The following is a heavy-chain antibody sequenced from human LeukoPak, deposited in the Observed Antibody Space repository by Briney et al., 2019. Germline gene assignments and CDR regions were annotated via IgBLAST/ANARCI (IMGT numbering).Heavy chain of an antibody. CDR1: GFTFTNYA. CDR2: ISASGVMT. CDR3: ARGSKSYGDYIRSRIHYFDY. Sequence: PGGSLRLSCAASGFTFTNYAMTWVRQAPGKGLEWVSSISASGVMTYYADSVKGRFTISRDNSKNTLYLQMNSLRAEDTAVYYCARGSKSYGDYIRSRIHYFDYRGQGTLVTVSS. J-gene: IGHJ4*02. V-gene: IGHV3-23*01. D-gene: IGHD4-17*01.